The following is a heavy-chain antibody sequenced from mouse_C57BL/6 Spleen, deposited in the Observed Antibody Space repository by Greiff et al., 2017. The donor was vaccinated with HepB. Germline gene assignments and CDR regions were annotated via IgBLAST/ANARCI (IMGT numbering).Heavy chain of an antibody. D-gene: IGHD3-2*02. CDR1: GYAFTNYL. V-gene: IGHV1-54*01. CDR2: INPGSGGT. Sequence: QVQLKQSGAELVRPGTSVKVSCKASGYAFTNYLIEWVKQSPGQGLEWIGVINPGSGGTNYNEKFKGKATLTADKSSSTAYMQLSSLTSEDSAVYFCASPDSSGYGAFDYWGQGTTLTVSS. J-gene: IGHJ2*01. CDR3: ASPDSSGYGAFDY.